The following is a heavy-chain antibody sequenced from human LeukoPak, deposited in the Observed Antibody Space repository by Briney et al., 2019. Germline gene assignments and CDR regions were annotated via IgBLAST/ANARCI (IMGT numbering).Heavy chain of an antibody. CDR3: ARDPHGSSWYDY. Sequence: GGSLRLSCAASGFTFSSYAMHWVRQAPGKGLEYVSAISSNGGSTYYANSVKGRFTISRDNSKNTLYLQMNSLRAEDMAVYYCARDPHGSSWYDYWGQGTLVTVSS. D-gene: IGHD6-13*01. J-gene: IGHJ4*02. V-gene: IGHV3-64*01. CDR2: ISSNGGST. CDR1: GFTFSSYA.